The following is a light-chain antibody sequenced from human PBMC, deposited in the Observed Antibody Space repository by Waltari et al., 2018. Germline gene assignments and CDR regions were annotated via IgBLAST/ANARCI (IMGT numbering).Light chain of an antibody. CDR3: ATWDDSLHGVV. J-gene: IGLJ3*02. CDR1: RSNIGSNT. Sequence: SVLTQPPSVSGAPGQRVTISCSGSRSNIGSNTVNWYQHLPGTAPRLLIFANNRRPSGVPDRVSASKSGTSASLAISGLQSGDEADYYCATWDDSLHGVVFGGGTKVTV. V-gene: IGLV1-44*01. CDR2: ANN.